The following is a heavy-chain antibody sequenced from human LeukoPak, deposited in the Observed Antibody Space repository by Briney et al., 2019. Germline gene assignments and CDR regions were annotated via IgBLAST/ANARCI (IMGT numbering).Heavy chain of an antibody. J-gene: IGHJ4*02. CDR2: INPNSGGT. V-gene: IGHV1-2*04. CDR3: AVGYCSGGSCYSLGY. D-gene: IGHD2-15*01. Sequence: GASVKVSCKASGYTFTGYYMHWVRQAPGQGLEWMGWINPNSGGTNYAQKFQGWVTMTRDTSISTAYMELSRLRSDDTAVYYWAVGYCSGGSCYSLGYWGQGTLVTVSS. CDR1: GYTFTGYY.